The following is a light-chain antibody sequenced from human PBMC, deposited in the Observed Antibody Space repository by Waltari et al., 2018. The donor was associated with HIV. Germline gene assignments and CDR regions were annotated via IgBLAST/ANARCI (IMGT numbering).Light chain of an antibody. CDR3: QQFYDTPLT. V-gene: IGKV4-1*01. J-gene: IGKJ4*01. CDR1: QSVLWSSNNKNY. CDR2: WAS. Sequence: DLEMTQSPDSLAVSLGESATINCTSSQSVLWSSNNKNYLAWYQQKPGQPPRLLIYWASTRESGVPDRFSGSGSGTDFTLTISSLQTEDVAVYFCQQFYDTPLTFGGGTKVDI.